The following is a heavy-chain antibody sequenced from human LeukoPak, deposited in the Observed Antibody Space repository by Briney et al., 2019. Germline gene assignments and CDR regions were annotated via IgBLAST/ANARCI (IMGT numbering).Heavy chain of an antibody. CDR2: IYYSGST. V-gene: IGHV4-39*07. CDR1: GGSISSSSYY. Sequence: SETLSLTCTVSGGSISSSSYYWGWIRQPPGKGLEWIGSIYYSGSTYYNPSLKSRVTISVDTSKNQFSLKLSSVTAADTAVYYCARDRGDGYKYWGQGTLVTVSS. D-gene: IGHD5-24*01. J-gene: IGHJ4*02. CDR3: ARDRGDGYKY.